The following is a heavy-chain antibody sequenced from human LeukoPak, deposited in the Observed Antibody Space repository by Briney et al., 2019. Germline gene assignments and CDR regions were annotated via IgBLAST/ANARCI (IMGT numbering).Heavy chain of an antibody. J-gene: IGHJ1*01. CDR2: IKEDGSEK. CDR1: GFIFTDYW. Sequence: PGGSLRLSCAASGFIFTDYWMYWVRQAPGRGLAWVANIKEDGSEKNYVDPVKGRFTISRDNAKNSVYLQMNSLRVEDTAVYYCATYSSLNRREFQYWGQGTLLTVSS. V-gene: IGHV3-7*01. CDR3: ATYSSLNRREFQY. D-gene: IGHD3-22*01.